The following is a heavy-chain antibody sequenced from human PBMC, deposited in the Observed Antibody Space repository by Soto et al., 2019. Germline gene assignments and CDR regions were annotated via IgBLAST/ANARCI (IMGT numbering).Heavy chain of an antibody. CDR1: GYTFTTYY. J-gene: IGHJ4*02. CDR2: INPSGST. V-gene: IGHV1-46*03. D-gene: IGHD2-15*01. Sequence: AASVKVSCKASGYTFTTYYMHWVRQAPGQGLEWMGIINPSGSTSYAQKFQGRVAMTRDTSTSTVYMELSSLRSEDTAVYYCARVHCSGGSCYSIDYWGQGTLVTVSS. CDR3: ARVHCSGGSCYSIDY.